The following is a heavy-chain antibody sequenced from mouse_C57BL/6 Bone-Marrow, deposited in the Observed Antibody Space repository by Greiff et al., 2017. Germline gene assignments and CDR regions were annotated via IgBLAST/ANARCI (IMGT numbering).Heavy chain of an antibody. CDR2: IYPRSGNT. D-gene: IGHD1-1*01. CDR1: GYTFTSYG. V-gene: IGHV1-81*01. CDR3: ARDYYGRDWYFDV. J-gene: IGHJ1*03. Sequence: QVHVKQSGAELARPGASVKLSCKASGYTFTSYGISWVKQRTGQGLEWIGEIYPRSGNTYYNEKFKGKATMTADKSSSTAYMELRILTSEDSAVYFCARDYYGRDWYFDVGGTGTTVTVSS.